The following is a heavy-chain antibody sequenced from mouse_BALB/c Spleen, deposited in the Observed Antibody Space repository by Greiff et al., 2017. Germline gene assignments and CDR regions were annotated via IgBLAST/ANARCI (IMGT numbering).Heavy chain of an antibody. CDR3: ARAYGNYVNWYFDV. V-gene: IGHV5-6-3*01. J-gene: IGHJ1*01. CDR1: GFTFSSYG. Sequence: EVQRVESGGGLVQPGGSLKLSCAASGFTFSSYGMSWVRQTPDKRLELVATINSNGGSTYYPDSVKGRFTISRDNAKNTLYLQMSSLKSEDKAMYYCARAYGNYVNWYFDVWGAGTTVTVSS. CDR2: INSNGGST. D-gene: IGHD2-1*01.